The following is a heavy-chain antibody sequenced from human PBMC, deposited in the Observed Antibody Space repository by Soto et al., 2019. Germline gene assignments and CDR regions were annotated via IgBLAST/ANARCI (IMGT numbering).Heavy chain of an antibody. CDR1: GYTFTSYG. Sequence: ASVKVSCKASGYTFTSYGISWVRQAPGQGLEWMGWISAYNGNTNYAQKLKGRVTITADVSTSTAYMELTSLRSEDTAVYYCARDKDREQLGGNYYYALDVWGQGTTVTVSS. J-gene: IGHJ6*02. CDR3: ARDKDREQLGGNYYYALDV. CDR2: ISAYNGNT. V-gene: IGHV1-18*01. D-gene: IGHD1-1*01.